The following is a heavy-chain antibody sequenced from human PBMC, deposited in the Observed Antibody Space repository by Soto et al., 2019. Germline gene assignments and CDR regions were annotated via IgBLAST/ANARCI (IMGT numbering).Heavy chain of an antibody. CDR2: ISGSGGST. Sequence: EVQLLESGGGLVQPGGSLRLSCAASGFTFSSYAMSWVRQAPGKGLEWVSAISGSGGSTYYADSVKGRFTISRDNSKNTLYLQMNSLRAEDTAVYYCASSLRYFDWSPQGDAFDIWGQGTMVTVSS. CDR1: GFTFSSYA. V-gene: IGHV3-23*01. CDR3: ASSLRYFDWSPQGDAFDI. D-gene: IGHD3-9*01. J-gene: IGHJ3*02.